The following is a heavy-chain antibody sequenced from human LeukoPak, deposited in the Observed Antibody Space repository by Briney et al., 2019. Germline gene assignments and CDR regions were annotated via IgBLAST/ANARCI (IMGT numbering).Heavy chain of an antibody. J-gene: IGHJ5*02. D-gene: IGHD1-26*01. CDR3: ARDLNRELRPWWFDP. CDR2: IIPILGIA. Sequence: ASVKASCKASGGTFSSYAISWVRQATGQGLEWMGRIIPILGIANYAQKFQGRVTITADKSTSTAYMELSSLRSEDTAVYYCARDLNRELRPWWFDPWGQGTLVTVSS. CDR1: GGTFSSYA. V-gene: IGHV1-69*04.